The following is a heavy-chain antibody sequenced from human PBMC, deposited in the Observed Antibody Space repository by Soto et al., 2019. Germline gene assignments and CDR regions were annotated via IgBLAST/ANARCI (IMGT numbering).Heavy chain of an antibody. Sequence: QLQLQESGPGLVKPSETLSLTCTVSGGSIISSSYYWGWIRQPPGKGLEWIGSIYYSGSTYYNLSLKSRVTLPVDASKHQFSLKLSAVTAADTAVYFCARLPGYCSGASCRIDYWGQGTLVTVSS. CDR1: GGSIISSSYY. J-gene: IGHJ4*02. D-gene: IGHD2-15*01. CDR3: ARLPGYCSGASCRIDY. V-gene: IGHV4-39*01. CDR2: IYYSGST.